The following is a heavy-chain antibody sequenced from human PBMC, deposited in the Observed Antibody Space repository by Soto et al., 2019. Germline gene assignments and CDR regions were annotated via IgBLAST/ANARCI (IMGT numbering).Heavy chain of an antibody. CDR3: AGYSSSWYAFDI. D-gene: IGHD6-13*01. CDR2: MSANNGNT. CDR1: GYTFTNYD. J-gene: IGHJ3*02. V-gene: IGHV1-18*01. Sequence: ASVKVSCKASGYTFTNYDIKWVRQAAGQGLEWMGWMSANNGNTDYAQKLQGRVTMTTDTSTSTAYMELRSLRSDDTAVYYCAGYSSSWYAFDIWGQGTMVTVSS.